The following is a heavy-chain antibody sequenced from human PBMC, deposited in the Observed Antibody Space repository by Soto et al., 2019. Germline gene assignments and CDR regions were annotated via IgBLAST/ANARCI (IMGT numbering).Heavy chain of an antibody. Sequence: QITLKESGPTLVKPTQTLTLTCTFSGFSLSTSGVGVGWIRQPPGKALEWLALIYWDDDKRYSPSLKSRLTIPKDPSKHQVVLTMTNMDPVDTATYYCAHSPRYCISTSCYPGGDFDYWGQGTLVTVSS. CDR3: AHSPRYCISTSCYPGGDFDY. D-gene: IGHD2-2*01. V-gene: IGHV2-5*02. J-gene: IGHJ4*02. CDR2: IYWDDDK. CDR1: GFSLSTSGVG.